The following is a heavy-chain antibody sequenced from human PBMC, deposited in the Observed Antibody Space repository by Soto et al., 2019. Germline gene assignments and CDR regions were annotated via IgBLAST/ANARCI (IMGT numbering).Heavy chain of an antibody. J-gene: IGHJ6*02. CDR3: AADPSSSWSYYYYGMDV. CDR2: IVVGSGNT. CDR1: GFTFTSSA. Sequence: SVKVSCKASGFTFTSSAVQWVRQARGQRLEWIGWIVVGSGNTNYAQKFQERVTITRDMSTSTAYMELSSLRSEDTAVYYCAADPSSSWSYYYYGMDVWGQGTTVTVSS. D-gene: IGHD6-13*01. V-gene: IGHV1-58*01.